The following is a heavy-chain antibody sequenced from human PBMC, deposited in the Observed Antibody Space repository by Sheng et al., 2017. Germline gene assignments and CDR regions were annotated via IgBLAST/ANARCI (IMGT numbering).Heavy chain of an antibody. CDR3: AKDGSSWYRYYYYMDV. D-gene: IGHD6-13*01. Sequence: EVQLVESGGGLVQPGGTLILSCAASGFTFSSYGMSWVRQAPGKGLEWVSAISGSGGSTYYADSVKGRFTISRDNSKNTLYLQMNSLRAEDTAVYYCAKDGSSWYRYYYYMDVWGKGTTVTV. J-gene: IGHJ6*03. CDR2: ISGSGGST. V-gene: IGHV3-23*04. CDR1: GFTFSSYG.